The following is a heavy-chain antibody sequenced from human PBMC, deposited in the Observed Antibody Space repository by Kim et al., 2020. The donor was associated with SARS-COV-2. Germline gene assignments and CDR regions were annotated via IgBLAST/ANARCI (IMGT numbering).Heavy chain of an antibody. V-gene: IGHV1-8*01. J-gene: IGHJ6*02. CDR3: ARDYYDSSGGMDV. Sequence: YAQKFQGRVTMTRNTAISTADMELSSLRSEDTAVYYCARDYYDSSGGMDVWGQGTTVTVSS. D-gene: IGHD3-22*01.